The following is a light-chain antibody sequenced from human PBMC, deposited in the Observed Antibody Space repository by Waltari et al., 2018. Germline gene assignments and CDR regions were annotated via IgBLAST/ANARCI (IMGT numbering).Light chain of an antibody. CDR1: QSISSY. V-gene: IGKV3-11*01. CDR3: QQRRNWPFT. CDR2: DAS. Sequence: EIVLTQSPATLSLSPGERATLSCRASQSISSYLAWYQQKPCQAPSLLIYDASNRATGIPARFSGSGSGTDFTLTISSLEPEDFAVYYCQQRRNWPFTFGGGTKVEIK. J-gene: IGKJ4*01.